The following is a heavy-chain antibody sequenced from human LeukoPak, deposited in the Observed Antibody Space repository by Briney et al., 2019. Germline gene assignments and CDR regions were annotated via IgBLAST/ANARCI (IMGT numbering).Heavy chain of an antibody. J-gene: IGHJ4*02. CDR2: IIPIFGTA. CDR1: GYTFTSYG. D-gene: IGHD6-19*01. CDR3: ARSRAEYSSGWYYFDY. Sequence: SVKVSCKASGYTFTSYGISWVRQAPGQGLEWMGGIIPIFGTANYAQKFQGRVTITADESTSTAYMELSSLRSEDTAVYYCARSRAEYSSGWYYFDYWGQGTLVTVSS. V-gene: IGHV1-69*13.